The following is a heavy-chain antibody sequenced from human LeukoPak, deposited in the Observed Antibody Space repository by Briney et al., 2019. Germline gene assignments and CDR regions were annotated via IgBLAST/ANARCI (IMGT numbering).Heavy chain of an antibody. J-gene: IGHJ4*02. CDR2: INHSGST. Sequence: SETLSLTCAVYGGSFSGYYWSWIRQPPGKGLEWIGGINHSGSTNYNPSLKSRVTISVDTSKNQFSLKLSSVTAADTAVYYCARMRRITGTTHFDYWGQGTLVTVSS. D-gene: IGHD1-20*01. V-gene: IGHV4-34*01. CDR3: ARMRRITGTTHFDY. CDR1: GGSFSGYY.